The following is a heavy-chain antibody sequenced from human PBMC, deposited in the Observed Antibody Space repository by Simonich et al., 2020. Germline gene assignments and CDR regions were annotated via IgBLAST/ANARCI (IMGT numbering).Heavy chain of an antibody. Sequence: QVQLVESGGGVVQPGRSLRLSCAASGFTFSSYAMHWVRQAPGKWLGWVAVKSNEGSNKYYANSVKGRFTISRDNSKNTLYLQMNSLRAEDTAVYYCAREGAGNDAFDIWGQGTMVTVSS. CDR2: KSNEGSNK. J-gene: IGHJ3*02. V-gene: IGHV3-30*07. CDR3: AREGAGNDAFDI. CDR1: GFTFSSYA. D-gene: IGHD1-26*01.